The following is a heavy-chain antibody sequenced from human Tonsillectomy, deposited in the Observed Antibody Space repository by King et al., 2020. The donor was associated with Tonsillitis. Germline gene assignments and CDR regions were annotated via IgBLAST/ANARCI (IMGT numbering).Heavy chain of an antibody. V-gene: IGHV3-23*04. J-gene: IGHJ3*01. CDR1: GFMFSSYG. CDR3: ARSRITIFGVVITDAYDV. CDR2: ISGSGGSA. Sequence: VQLVESGGGLVQPGGSLRLSCAASGFMFSSYGMSWVRQAPGKGLEWVSVISGSGGSAYYADSVKGRFTVSRDNSKNTLYLQMNSLRAEDTAVYYCARSRITIFGVVITDAYDVWGQGTVVSVSS. D-gene: IGHD3-3*01.